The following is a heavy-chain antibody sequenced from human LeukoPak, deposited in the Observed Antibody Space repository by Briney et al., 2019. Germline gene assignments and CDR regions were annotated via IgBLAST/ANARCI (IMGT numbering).Heavy chain of an antibody. D-gene: IGHD6-13*01. CDR2: VSYDGGAK. CDR3: ARAGGDSSWFY. J-gene: IGHJ4*02. Sequence: PGGSLRLSCAASGFTFSSRAIHWVRQAPGKGLEWVAVVSYDGGAKYYADSVKGRFTISRDNSKNTVYLQMDSLRPDDTAMYYCARAGGDSSWFYWGEGALVTVFS. CDR1: GFTFSSRA. V-gene: IGHV3-30*01.